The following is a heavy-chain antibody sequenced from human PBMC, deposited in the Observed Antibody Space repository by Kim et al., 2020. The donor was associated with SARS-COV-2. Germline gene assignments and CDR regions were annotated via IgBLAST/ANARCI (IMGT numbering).Heavy chain of an antibody. CDR3: ARDVNYYDSSGYYS. CDR1: GFTFSSYG. J-gene: IGHJ4*02. D-gene: IGHD3-22*01. CDR2: IWYDGSNK. Sequence: GGSLRLSCAASGFTFSSYGMHWVRQAPGKGLEWVAVIWYDGSNKYYADSVKGRFTISRDNSKNTLYLQMNSLRAEDTAVYYCARDVNYYDSSGYYSWGQGTLVTVSS. V-gene: IGHV3-33*01.